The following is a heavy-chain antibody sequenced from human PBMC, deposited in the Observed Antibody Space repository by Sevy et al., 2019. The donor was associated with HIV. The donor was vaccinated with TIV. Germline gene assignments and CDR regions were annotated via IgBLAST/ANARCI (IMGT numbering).Heavy chain of an antibody. CDR3: AKDHDDYGDSHFDY. V-gene: IGHV3-23*01. Sequence: GGSLRLSCAASGFTFSSYAMSWVRQAPGKGLEWVSAISGSGGSTYYADSVKGRFPISRDNSKNTLYLQMNSLRAEDTAVYYCAKDHDDYGDSHFDYWGQGTLVTVSS. D-gene: IGHD4-17*01. CDR2: ISGSGGST. J-gene: IGHJ4*02. CDR1: GFTFSSYA.